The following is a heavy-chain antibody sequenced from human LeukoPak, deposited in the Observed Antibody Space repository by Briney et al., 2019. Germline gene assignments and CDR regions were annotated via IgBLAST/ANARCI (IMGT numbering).Heavy chain of an antibody. CDR3: ARETRRYCSDGSCYPDY. CDR2: ISADNGNT. J-gene: IGHJ4*02. Sequence: ASVKVSCKASGYTFTRYGISWVRQAPGQGLEWMGWISADNGNTNYAQKFQGRVTMTTDTSTSTAYMELRSLRSDDTAVYYCARETRRYCSDGSCYPDYWGQGTLVTVSS. D-gene: IGHD2-15*01. CDR1: GYTFTRYG. V-gene: IGHV1-18*01.